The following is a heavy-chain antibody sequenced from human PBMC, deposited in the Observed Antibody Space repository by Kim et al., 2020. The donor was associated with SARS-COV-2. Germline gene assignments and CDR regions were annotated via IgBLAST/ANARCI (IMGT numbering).Heavy chain of an antibody. CDR3: ARSGYDYHWFDP. CDR1: GGSISSYY. Sequence: SETLSLTCTVSGGSISSYYWSWIRQPPGKGLEWIGYIYYSGSTNYNPSLKSRVTISVDTSKNQFSVKLRSVTAADTAVYYCARSGYDYHWFDPWGQGTLVTVSS. J-gene: IGHJ5*02. V-gene: IGHV4-59*01. D-gene: IGHD5-12*01. CDR2: IYYSGST.